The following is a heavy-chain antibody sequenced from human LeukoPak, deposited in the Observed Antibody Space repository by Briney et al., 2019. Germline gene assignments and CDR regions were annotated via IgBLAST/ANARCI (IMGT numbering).Heavy chain of an antibody. CDR3: AKQSGYSYDPKYYFDY. CDR2: IGGSGGNT. J-gene: IGHJ4*02. V-gene: IGHV3-23*01. CDR1: GFNFYTYA. Sequence: GGSLRLSCAASGFNFYTYAMNWVRRAPGKGLEWVAFIGGSGGNTYYADSVKGRFSISRDNSKNTLYLQMNSLRAEDTAVYYCAKQSGYSYDPKYYFDYWGQGTLVTVSS. D-gene: IGHD5-18*01.